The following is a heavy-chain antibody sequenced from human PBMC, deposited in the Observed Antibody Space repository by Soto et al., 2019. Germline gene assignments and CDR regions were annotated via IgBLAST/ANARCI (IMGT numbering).Heavy chain of an antibody. CDR2: IYYSGTT. Sequence: QVRLRESGPGLVKPSQTLSLTCTVSGATVSSGGYYWSWIRQHPGKGLEWIGFIYYSGTTSYNPSLQSRVTISVDTSKNQFSLKLTSMTAADTAVYYCARERFYESGGYFFEYWGQGAMVTVSS. V-gene: IGHV4-31*02. CDR3: ARERFYESGGYFFEY. J-gene: IGHJ4*02. D-gene: IGHD3-22*01. CDR1: GATVSSGGYY.